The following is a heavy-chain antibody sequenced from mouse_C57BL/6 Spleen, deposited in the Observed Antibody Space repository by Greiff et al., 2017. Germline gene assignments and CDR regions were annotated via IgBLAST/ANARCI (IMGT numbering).Heavy chain of an antibody. Sequence: VQLQQSGPELVKPGASVKIPCKASGYTFTDYNMDWVKQSHGKSLEWIGDINPNNGGTIYNQKFKGKATLTVDKSSSTAYMELRSLTSEDTAVYNCARDSSGYYAMDYWGQGTSVTVSS. D-gene: IGHD3-2*02. V-gene: IGHV1-18*01. CDR2: INPNNGGT. J-gene: IGHJ4*01. CDR1: GYTFTDYN. CDR3: ARDSSGYYAMDY.